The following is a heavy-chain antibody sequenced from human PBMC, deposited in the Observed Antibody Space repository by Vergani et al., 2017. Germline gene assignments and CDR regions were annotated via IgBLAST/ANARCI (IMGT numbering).Heavy chain of an antibody. CDR1: GFTFNSYG. J-gene: IGHJ5*02. CDR2: MSYDGNNK. D-gene: IGHD3-10*01. Sequence: QVQLVESGGGVVQPGRSLRLSCAASGFTFNSYGFHWVRQAPCKGLEWVAVMSYDGNNKYYADSVKGRFTISRDNSKNTLYLQMNSLRAEDTAVYYCARDAMVRGVISGAPVDPWGQGTLVTVSS. CDR3: ARDAMVRGVISGAPVDP. V-gene: IGHV3-30*03.